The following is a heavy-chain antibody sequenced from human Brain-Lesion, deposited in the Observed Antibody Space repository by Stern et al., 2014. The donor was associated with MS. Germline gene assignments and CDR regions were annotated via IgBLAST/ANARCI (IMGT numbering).Heavy chain of an antibody. CDR3: ARTGDDFGDYSLSY. CDR1: GGSINTNNYY. D-gene: IGHD4-17*01. V-gene: IGHV4-39*01. CDR2: IYSSGST. Sequence: VQLVESGPGLVKPSETLSLTCTVSGGSINTNNYYWGWIRQPPGKGLEWIGNIYSSGSTFYSPSLKSRVTMPADTPKNQFSLKLSSVTAADTAVYYCARTGDDFGDYSLSYWGQGTLVTVSS. J-gene: IGHJ4*02.